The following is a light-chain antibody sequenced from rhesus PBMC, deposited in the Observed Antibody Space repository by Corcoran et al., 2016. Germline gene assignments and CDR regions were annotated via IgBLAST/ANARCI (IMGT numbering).Light chain of an antibody. CDR1: QGTCDY. CDR3: LQSYSPPFT. Sequence: DIQMTQSPSSLSASVGDRVTITCRASQGTCDYLSWYQQKPGKAPKRLIYSASSVEGGVPSRLGGSGCGTDFTLTISSLQPQGFAAFYCLQSYSPPFTFVPGTKLDIK. V-gene: IGKV1-36*02. CDR2: SAS. J-gene: IGKJ3*01.